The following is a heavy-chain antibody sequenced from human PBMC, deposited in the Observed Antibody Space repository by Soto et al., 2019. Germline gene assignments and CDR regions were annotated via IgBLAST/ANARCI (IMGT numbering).Heavy chain of an antibody. V-gene: IGHV3-9*01. Sequence: PGGSLRLSCVASGFTFDDYVMHWVRQAPGKGLEWVSGISWNSGSIDYADSVKGRFTISRDNAKNQFSLQLNSVTPEDTALYYCASSDRSGFGFDYWGQGTLVTVSS. CDR3: ASSDRSGFGFDY. D-gene: IGHD3-22*01. CDR1: GFTFDDYV. CDR2: ISWNSGSI. J-gene: IGHJ4*02.